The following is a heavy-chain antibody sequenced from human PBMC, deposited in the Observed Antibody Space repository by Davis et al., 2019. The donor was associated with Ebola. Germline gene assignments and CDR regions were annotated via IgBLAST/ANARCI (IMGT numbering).Heavy chain of an antibody. D-gene: IGHD6-13*01. CDR1: GFTFSSYA. Sequence: GESLKISCAASGFTFSSYAMSWVRQAPGKGLEWVSAISGSGGSTYYADSVKGQFTISRDNSKNTLYLQMNSLRAEDTAVYYCANPPPPYSSSWTYYYYGMDVWGQGTTVTVSS. J-gene: IGHJ6*02. CDR3: ANPPPPYSSSWTYYYYGMDV. V-gene: IGHV3-23*01. CDR2: ISGSGGST.